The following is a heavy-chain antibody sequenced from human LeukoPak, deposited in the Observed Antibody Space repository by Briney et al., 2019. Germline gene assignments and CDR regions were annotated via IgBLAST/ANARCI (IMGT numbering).Heavy chain of an antibody. CDR3: AGFNMDV. Sequence: AGSLSLSCVASGLTASSNYMSWVRQAAGKGLEWVSVIYSGGSTYTADSVKARFTISRDNSKNQLYLQMNCLRAGDLAVHYCAGFNMDVGGQGTTVTVSS. V-gene: IGHV3-66*01. D-gene: IGHD3-10*01. CDR2: IYSGGST. J-gene: IGHJ6*02. CDR1: GLTASSNY.